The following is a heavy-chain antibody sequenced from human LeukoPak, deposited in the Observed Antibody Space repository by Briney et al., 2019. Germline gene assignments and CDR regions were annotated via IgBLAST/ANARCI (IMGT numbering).Heavy chain of an antibody. Sequence: GGSLRLSCAASGFTFSSYAMSWVRQAPGKGLEWVSAISGSGGSTYYADSVKGRFTISRDNSKNTLYLQMNSLRAEDTAVYYCAKPTHDFWSGYCIDYWGQGTLVTVSS. CDR1: GFTFSSYA. D-gene: IGHD3-3*01. J-gene: IGHJ4*02. CDR2: ISGSGGST. CDR3: AKPTHDFWSGYCIDY. V-gene: IGHV3-23*01.